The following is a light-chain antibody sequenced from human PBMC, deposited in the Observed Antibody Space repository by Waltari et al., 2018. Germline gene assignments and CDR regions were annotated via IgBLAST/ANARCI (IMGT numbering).Light chain of an antibody. J-gene: IGKJ1*01. CDR1: QSVSSRY. CDR3: QQYDSLWT. V-gene: IGKV3-20*01. CDR2: ATS. Sequence: EIVLAQSPGTLSLSPGERATLSCRASQSVSSRYLAWYQQKPGQAPRLLIYATSSRATGIPDRFSGSGSGTDFTLTISRLEPEDFAVYYCQQYDSLWTFGHGTKVEIK.